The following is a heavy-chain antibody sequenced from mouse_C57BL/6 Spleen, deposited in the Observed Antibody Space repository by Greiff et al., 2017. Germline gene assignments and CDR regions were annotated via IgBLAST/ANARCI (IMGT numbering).Heavy chain of an antibody. Sequence: EVKLMESGGDLVKPGGSLKLSCAASGFTFSSYGMSWVRQTPDKRLEWVATISSGGSYTYYPDSVKGRFTISRDNAKNTLYLQMSSLKSEDTAMYYCAREEGYDGYLAYWGQGTLVTVSA. CDR1: GFTFSSYG. D-gene: IGHD2-3*01. J-gene: IGHJ3*01. V-gene: IGHV5-6*01. CDR3: AREEGYDGYLAY. CDR2: ISSGGSYT.